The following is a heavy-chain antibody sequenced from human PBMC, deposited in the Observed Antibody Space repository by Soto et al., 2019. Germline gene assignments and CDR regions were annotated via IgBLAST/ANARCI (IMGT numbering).Heavy chain of an antibody. CDR2: IYYSEST. Sequence: QVQLQEPGPGLVKPSQTLSLTCTVSGGSLSSGGYYWTCIRQHPGKGLEWIGSIYYSESTYYNPSLQSRGTISGDTSQNQFSLNLRSVTAAVTAVYYCARGAAHCSSPSYYPYFHHWGQGTLVTVST. CDR3: ARGAAHCSSPSYYPYFHH. J-gene: IGHJ1*01. V-gene: IGHV4-31*03. D-gene: IGHD2-2*01. CDR1: GGSLSSGGYY.